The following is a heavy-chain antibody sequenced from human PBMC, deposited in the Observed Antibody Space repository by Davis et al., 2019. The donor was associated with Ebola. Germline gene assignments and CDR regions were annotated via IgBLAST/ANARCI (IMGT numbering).Heavy chain of an antibody. D-gene: IGHD3-16*02. CDR2: INSDGSST. J-gene: IGHJ4*02. CDR1: GFTFSSYW. CDR3: ARDRLRLGELSLFPFDY. Sequence: GESLRLSCAASGFTFSSYWMSWVRQAPGKGLVWVSRINSDGSSTTYADSVKGRFTISRDNAKNTLYLQMNSLRAEDTAVYYCARDRLRLGELSLFPFDYWGQGTLVTVSS. V-gene: IGHV3-74*01.